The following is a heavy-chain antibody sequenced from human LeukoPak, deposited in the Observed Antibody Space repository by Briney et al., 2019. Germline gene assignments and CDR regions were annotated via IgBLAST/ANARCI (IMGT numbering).Heavy chain of an antibody. Sequence: SETLSLTCAVSGGSISSSNWWSWVRQPPGKGLEWIGEIYHSGSTNYNPSLKSRVTISVDKSKNQFSLKLSSVTAADTAVYYCARRSLERSYSSAYYFDYWGQGTLVTVSS. D-gene: IGHD2-15*01. CDR1: GGSISSSNW. CDR3: ARRSLERSYSSAYYFDY. CDR2: IYHSGST. V-gene: IGHV4-4*02. J-gene: IGHJ4*02.